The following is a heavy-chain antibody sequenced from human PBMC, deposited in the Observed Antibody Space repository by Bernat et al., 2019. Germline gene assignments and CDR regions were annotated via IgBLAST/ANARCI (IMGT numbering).Heavy chain of an antibody. CDR3: TREAGRIRIGQFDC. CDR1: GFTFSTYG. V-gene: IGHV3-33*01. J-gene: IGHJ4*02. CDR2: IQNDGCTK. D-gene: IGHD2-15*01. Sequence: VQLLESGGGVVQPGTSLRLSCAASGFTFSTYGIHWVRQAPGKGLEWVAFIQNDGCTKYYPGPVKGRFTGSRDNSKNTVYLQMNSLGVEDTAVYYCTREAGRIRIGQFDCWGQGTLVTVSS.